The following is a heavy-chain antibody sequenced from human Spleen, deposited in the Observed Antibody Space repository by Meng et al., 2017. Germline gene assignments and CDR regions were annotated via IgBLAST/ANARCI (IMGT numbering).Heavy chain of an antibody. CDR2: ISAYNGHT. CDR3: AREGYPVFYFDF. J-gene: IGHJ4*02. Sequence: ASVKVSCKASEGTFSSYGINWVRQAPGQGLEWMGWISAYNGHTDYAQNLQGRVTMTTDTSTSTAYMELRSLRSDDTAMYYCAREGYPVFYFDFWGQGTLVTVSS. CDR1: EGTFSSYG. D-gene: IGHD2-15*01. V-gene: IGHV1-18*01.